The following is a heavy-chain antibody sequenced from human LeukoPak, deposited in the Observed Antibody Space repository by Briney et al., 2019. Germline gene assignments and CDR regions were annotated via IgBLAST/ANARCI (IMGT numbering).Heavy chain of an antibody. J-gene: IGHJ4*02. CDR3: ARGKYYYDSSGSDFDY. Sequence: ASVKVSCKASGYTFTSYGISWVRQAPGQGLEWMGWISAYNGNTNYAQKLQGRVTMTTDTSTSTAYMELRSLRSDDTAVYYCARGKYYYDSSGSDFDYWGQGTLVTVSS. CDR1: GYTFTSYG. V-gene: IGHV1-18*01. D-gene: IGHD3-22*01. CDR2: ISAYNGNT.